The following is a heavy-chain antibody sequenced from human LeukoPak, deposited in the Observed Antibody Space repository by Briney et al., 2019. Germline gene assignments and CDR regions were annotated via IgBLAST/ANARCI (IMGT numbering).Heavy chain of an antibody. V-gene: IGHV3-23*01. D-gene: IGHD3-3*01. CDR2: ITGNGDYT. Sequence: PGGSLRLSCAASRFTFSNYAMSWVRQAPGKGLEWVSAITGNGDYTDYADYVKGRFTISRDNSKNTAYLQMNSLRSEDTAVYYCAKTSLSDPSGHYYYMDVWGKGTTVTVSS. J-gene: IGHJ6*03. CDR1: RFTFSNYA. CDR3: AKTSLSDPSGHYYYMDV.